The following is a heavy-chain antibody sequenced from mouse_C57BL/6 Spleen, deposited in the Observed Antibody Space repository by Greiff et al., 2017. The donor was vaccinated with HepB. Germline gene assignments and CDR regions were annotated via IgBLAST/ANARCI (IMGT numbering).Heavy chain of an antibody. CDR2: IHPSDSDT. V-gene: IGHV1-74*01. Sequence: QVQLKQPGAELVKPGASVKVSCKASGYTFTSYWMHWVKQRPGQGLEWIGRIHPSDSDTNYNQKFKGKATLTVDKSSSTAYMQLSSLTSEDSAVYYCATESGDYAMDYWGQGTSVTVSS. CDR3: ATESGDYAMDY. J-gene: IGHJ4*01. D-gene: IGHD1-3*01. CDR1: GYTFTSYW.